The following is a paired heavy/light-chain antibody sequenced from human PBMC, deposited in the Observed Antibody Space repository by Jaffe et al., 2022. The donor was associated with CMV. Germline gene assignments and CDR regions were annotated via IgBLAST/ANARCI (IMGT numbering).Light chain of an antibody. CDR2: EVS. Sequence: QSALTQPPSASGSPGQSVTISCTGTSSDVGTYKYVSWYQHHPGKAPKLMIYEVSKRPSGVPDRFSGSKSGNTASLTVSGLQPEDEADYYCSSYAGTTVFGGGTKLTVL. CDR3: SSYAGTTV. V-gene: IGLV2-8*01. CDR1: SSDVGTYKY. J-gene: IGLJ2*01.
Heavy chain of an antibody. CDR1: GGSIGSSTYY. V-gene: IGHV4-39*01. CDR3: ARSGLGAAAGVFFY. J-gene: IGHJ4*02. Sequence: QLQLQESGPGLVKPSETLSLTCTVSGGSIGSSTYYWGWIRQPPGKGLEWLGSIYYSGSTNNNPSLNSRVTVSADTSKNEFSLRLSSVTAADTAVYYCARSGLGAAAGVFFYWGQGTLVTVPS. D-gene: IGHD3-16*01. CDR2: IYYSGST.